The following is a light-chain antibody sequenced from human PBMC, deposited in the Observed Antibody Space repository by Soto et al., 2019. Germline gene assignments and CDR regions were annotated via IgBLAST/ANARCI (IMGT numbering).Light chain of an antibody. CDR2: GAS. CDR3: QQYNNWPRT. V-gene: IGKV3-20*01. CDR1: QSVSSNF. Sequence: EIVLTETPGTLSLSPGERATVSCRASQSVSSNFLAWYQQKPGQAPRLLIYGASSRATGIPDRFSGSGSGTDFTLTISRLEPEDFAVYYCQQYNNWPRTFGQGTKVDIK. J-gene: IGKJ1*01.